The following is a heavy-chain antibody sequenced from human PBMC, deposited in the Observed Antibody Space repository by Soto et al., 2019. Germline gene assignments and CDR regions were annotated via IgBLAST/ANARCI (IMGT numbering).Heavy chain of an antibody. V-gene: IGHV3-43*01. CDR1: GFTFDDYT. CDR3: AKDIYYYGMDV. J-gene: IGHJ6*02. CDR2: ISWDGGST. Sequence: GGSLRLSCAASGFTFDDYTMHWVRQAPGKGLEWVSLISWDGGSTYYADSVKGRFTISRDDSKNSLYLQMNSLRTEDTALYYCAKDIYYYGMDVWGQGTTVTVSS.